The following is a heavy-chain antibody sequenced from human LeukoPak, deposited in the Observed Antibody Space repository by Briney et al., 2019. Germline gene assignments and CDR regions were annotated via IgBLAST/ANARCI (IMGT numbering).Heavy chain of an antibody. CDR3: ARGQHPYYYYYMDV. Sequence: TSETLSLXCAVYGGSFSGYYWSWIRQPPGKGLEWIGEINHSGSTNYNPSLKSRVTISVDTSKNQFSLKLSSVTAADTAVYYCARGQHPYYYYYMDVWGKGTTVTVSS. CDR2: INHSGST. J-gene: IGHJ6*03. D-gene: IGHD2-2*01. CDR1: GGSFSGYY. V-gene: IGHV4-34*01.